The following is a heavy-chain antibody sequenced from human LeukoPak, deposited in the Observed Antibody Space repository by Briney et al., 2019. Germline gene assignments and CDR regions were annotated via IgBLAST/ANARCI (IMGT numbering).Heavy chain of an antibody. D-gene: IGHD1-26*01. Sequence: PSETLSLTCIVSSSPFNFYYWSWIRQPAGKGLEWIGRIHASGSTSYNPSLKSRLTMSIDTATTQFSLKLTSVTAADTAVYYCAGVQSVFVADQWVEGFLDYWGQGALVTVSS. CDR3: AGVQSVFVADQWVEGFLDY. CDR2: IHASGST. J-gene: IGHJ4*02. CDR1: SSPFNFYY. V-gene: IGHV4-4*07.